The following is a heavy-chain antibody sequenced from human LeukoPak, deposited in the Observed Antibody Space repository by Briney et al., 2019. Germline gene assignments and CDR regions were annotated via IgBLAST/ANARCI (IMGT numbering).Heavy chain of an antibody. D-gene: IGHD5-12*01. CDR3: AKVGYSGYATYYFDY. Sequence: GGSLRLSCAASGFSFSTHAMSWVRQAPGKGLEWVSSLSSSGGLRYYADSVKGRFTISRDNSKNTLYLQMSSLRAEDTAAYFCAKVGYSGYATYYFDYWGQGTLVTVSS. CDR1: GFSFSTHA. V-gene: IGHV3-23*01. CDR2: LSSSGGLR. J-gene: IGHJ4*02.